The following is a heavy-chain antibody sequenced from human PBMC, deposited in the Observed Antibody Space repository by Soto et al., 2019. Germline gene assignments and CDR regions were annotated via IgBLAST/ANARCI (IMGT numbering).Heavy chain of an antibody. CDR1: GFTFSTYA. J-gene: IGHJ4*02. V-gene: IGHV3-23*01. Sequence: RLSCAATGFTFSTYAMSWVRQAPGKGLEWVSGINDSGNSPYYTDSVRGRFTISRDNSKNTLFLQMNSLRAEDTAVYYCAKGGSPYYPRFFDNWGQGTLVTVSS. CDR2: INDSGNSP. CDR3: AKGGSPYYPRFFDN. D-gene: IGHD3-22*01.